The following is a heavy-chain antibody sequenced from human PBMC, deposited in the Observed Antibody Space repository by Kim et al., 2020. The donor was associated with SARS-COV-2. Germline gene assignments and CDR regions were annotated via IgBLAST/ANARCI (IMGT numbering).Heavy chain of an antibody. CDR1: GFTFSSYA. Sequence: GGSLRLSCAASGFTFSSYAMGWVRQAPGRGLEWVSAISSSGDRTFYADSVKGRFTLSRDNSKNTLYLHMNSLRVEDTAVYYCAKEGGTLRYFDWAASDSWGEGSMVTVSS. J-gene: IGHJ4*02. CDR3: AKEGGTLRYFDWAASDS. V-gene: IGHV3-23*01. CDR2: ISSSGDRT. D-gene: IGHD3-9*01.